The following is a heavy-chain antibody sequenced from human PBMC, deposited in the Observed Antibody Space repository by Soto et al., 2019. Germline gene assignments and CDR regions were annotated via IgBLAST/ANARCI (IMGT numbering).Heavy chain of an antibody. CDR1: GFTFSSYG. CDR3: AKDLDIVVVVAAISGMDV. CDR2: ISYDGSNK. J-gene: IGHJ6*02. Sequence: GGSLRLSCAASGFTFSSYGMHWVRQAPGKGLEWVAVISYDGSNKYYADSVKGRFTISRDNSKNTLYLQMNSLRAEDTAVYYCAKDLDIVVVVAAISGMDVWGQGTTVTVSS. D-gene: IGHD2-15*01. V-gene: IGHV3-30*18.